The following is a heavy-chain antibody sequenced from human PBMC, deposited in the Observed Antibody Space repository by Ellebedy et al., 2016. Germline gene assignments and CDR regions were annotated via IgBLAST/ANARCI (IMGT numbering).Heavy chain of an antibody. CDR3: ARDAGAGYFDI. Sequence: GESLKISCAASGFSLSDHYMNWIRQAPGRGLEWLSYITGDAHTRYYADSMKGRFTISRDSVKNSLYLQMNSLRAEDTAVYFFARDAGAGYFDIWGQGTVVTVSS. CDR1: GFSLSDHY. D-gene: IGHD5-12*01. CDR2: ITGDAHTR. J-gene: IGHJ3*02. V-gene: IGHV3-11*01.